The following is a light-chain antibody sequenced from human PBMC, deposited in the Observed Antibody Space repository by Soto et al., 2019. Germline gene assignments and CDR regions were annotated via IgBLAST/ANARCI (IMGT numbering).Light chain of an antibody. J-gene: IGKJ4*01. Sequence: DIQMTQSPSSLSAGVGDRVTNTCRASRNIDNFLAWYQHTPRKAPKLLIYAGSTLQSGVPSRFSGSGSGTEFTLTISRLQPEDFATYYCQQIYSAPLTFGGGTKVEIK. V-gene: IGKV1-39*01. CDR1: RNIDNF. CDR2: AGS. CDR3: QQIYSAPLT.